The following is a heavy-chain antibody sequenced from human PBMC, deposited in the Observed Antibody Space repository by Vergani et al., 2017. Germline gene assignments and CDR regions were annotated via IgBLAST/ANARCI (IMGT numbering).Heavy chain of an antibody. J-gene: IGHJ4*02. CDR1: GITFKNAW. Sequence: EVQVVESGGGLIKPGGSLRLSCVVSGITFKNAWINWVRQAPGKGLEWIGRIRSKNDGGTADYAAPLKGRFTISRDDSKDSAFLLVNNLKTEDTAVYYCARDGELVFGTAGYCSSTSCYPDYWGQGTLVTVSS. V-gene: IGHV3-15*01. D-gene: IGHD2-2*01. CDR2: IRSKNDGGTA. CDR3: ARDGELVFGTAGYCSSTSCYPDY.